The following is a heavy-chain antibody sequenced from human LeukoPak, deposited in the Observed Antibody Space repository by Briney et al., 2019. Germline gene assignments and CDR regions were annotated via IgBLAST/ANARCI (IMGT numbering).Heavy chain of an antibody. CDR1: GFTFSSYA. CDR2: ISGSGGST. D-gene: IGHD3-3*01. V-gene: IGHV3-23*01. CDR3: AKTSTYYDFWSGYQNVFDY. Sequence: GGSLRLSCAAPGFTFSSYAMSWVRQAPGKGLEWVSAISGSGGSTYYADSVKGRFTISRDNSKNTLYLQMNSLRAEDTAVYYCAKTSTYYDFWSGYQNVFDYWGQGTLVTVSS. J-gene: IGHJ4*02.